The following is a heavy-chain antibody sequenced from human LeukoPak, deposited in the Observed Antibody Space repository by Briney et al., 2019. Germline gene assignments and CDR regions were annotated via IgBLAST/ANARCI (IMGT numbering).Heavy chain of an antibody. CDR1: GFTFTGYG. Sequence: PGGSLRLSCAASGFTFTGYGMHWVRQAPGKGLEWVAVISYDGTNKYYADSVKGRFTISRDNSKNTLYLQMNSLRAEDTAVYYCARGVWSSSGYYMDVWGEGTTVTVSS. J-gene: IGHJ6*03. V-gene: IGHV3-33*01. D-gene: IGHD6-6*01. CDR3: ARGVWSSSGYYMDV. CDR2: ISYDGTNK.